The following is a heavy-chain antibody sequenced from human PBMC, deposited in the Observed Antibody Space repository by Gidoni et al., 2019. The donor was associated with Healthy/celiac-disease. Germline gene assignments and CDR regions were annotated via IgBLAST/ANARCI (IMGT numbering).Heavy chain of an antibody. D-gene: IGHD1-26*01. CDR2: IYSGGST. V-gene: IGHV3-53*01. CDR3: ARGPSYPHPGNYYYYMDV. J-gene: IGHJ6*03. CDR1: GFTVSSNY. Sequence: EVQLVESGGGLIQPGGSLRLSCAASGFTVSSNYMSWVRQAPGKGLEWVSVIYSGGSTYYADSVKGRFTISRDNSKNTLYLQMNSLRAEDTAVYYCARGPSYPHPGNYYYYMDVWGKGTTVTVSS.